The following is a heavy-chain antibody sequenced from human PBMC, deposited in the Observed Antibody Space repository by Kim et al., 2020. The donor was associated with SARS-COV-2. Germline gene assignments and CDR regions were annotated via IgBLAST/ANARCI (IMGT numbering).Heavy chain of an antibody. V-gene: IGHV4-39*01. J-gene: IGHJ6*02. Sequence: RVTISVDTSKNQFSLKLSSVTAADTAVYYCARHRTVTTLRSAVYYYGLDVWGQGTTVTVSS. D-gene: IGHD4-17*01. CDR3: ARHRTVTTLRSAVYYYGLDV.